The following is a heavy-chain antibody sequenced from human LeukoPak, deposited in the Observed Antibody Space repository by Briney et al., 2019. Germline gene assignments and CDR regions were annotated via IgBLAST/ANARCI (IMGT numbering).Heavy chain of an antibody. CDR3: ARDLVDTAMLKGDY. CDR2: ISSSSSYI. Sequence: GGSLRLSCAASGFTFSSYSMNWVRQAPGKGLEWVSSISSSSSYIYYADSVKGRFTISRDNDKNSLYLQMNSLRAEDTAVYYCARDLVDTAMLKGDYWGQGTLVTVSS. D-gene: IGHD5-18*01. CDR1: GFTFSSYS. V-gene: IGHV3-21*01. J-gene: IGHJ4*02.